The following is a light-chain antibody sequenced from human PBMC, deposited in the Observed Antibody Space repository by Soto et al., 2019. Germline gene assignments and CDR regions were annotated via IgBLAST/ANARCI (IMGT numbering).Light chain of an antibody. V-gene: IGLV2-8*01. CDR3: SSYVWTNHLLYV. CDR2: EVS. Sequence: SALTQPPSASGSPGQSVTISCSGTSSDVGAYNYVSWYQQHPGKAPRLLIYEVSQRPSGVPDRFSGSKSANTASLTVSGLQPEDEADYYCSSYVWTNHLLYVFGTRTKVTVL. CDR1: SSDVGAYNY. J-gene: IGLJ1*01.